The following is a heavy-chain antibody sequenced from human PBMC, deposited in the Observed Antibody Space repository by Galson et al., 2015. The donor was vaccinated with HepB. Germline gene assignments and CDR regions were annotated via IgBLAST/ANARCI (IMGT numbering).Heavy chain of an antibody. V-gene: IGHV1-2*06. CDR2: ISPTSGDT. CDR1: GYTFSDFY. CDR3: ANSGYDQYFDN. J-gene: IGHJ4*02. Sequence: SVKVSCKASGYTFSDFYLHWVRQAPGQGLEWMGRISPTSGDTDFAQKFQGRVTMIRDTSISTAYMELSRLRSDDTAIYYCANSGYDQYFDNWGQGTLFTVSS. D-gene: IGHD5-12*01.